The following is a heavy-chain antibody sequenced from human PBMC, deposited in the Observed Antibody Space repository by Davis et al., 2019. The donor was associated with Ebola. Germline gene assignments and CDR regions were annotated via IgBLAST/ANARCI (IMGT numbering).Heavy chain of an antibody. CDR3: ARDSRWLVPGTYYYYGMDV. D-gene: IGHD6-19*01. V-gene: IGHV4-59*12. Sequence: SETLSLTCTVSGGSISSYYWSWIRQPPGKGLEWIGEIYHSGSTNYNPSLKSRVTISVDKSKNQFSLKLSSVTAADTAVYYCARDSRWLVPGTYYYYGMDVWGQGTTVTVSS. CDR1: GGSISSYY. J-gene: IGHJ6*02. CDR2: IYHSGST.